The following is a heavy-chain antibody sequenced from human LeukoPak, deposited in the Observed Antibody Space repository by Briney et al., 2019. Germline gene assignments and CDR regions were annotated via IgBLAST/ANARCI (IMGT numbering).Heavy chain of an antibody. CDR3: AXGTYSYYFDY. D-gene: IGHD4-4*01. CDR2: IYPGDSDT. Sequence: GESLKISCNGSGYSFTNYWIGWVRQMPGKGLEWMGIIYPGDSDTRYSPSFQGQVTISADKSISTAYLQWSSLKAADTAMYYCAXGTYSYYFDYWGQGTLVTVSS. J-gene: IGHJ4*02. CDR1: GYSFTNYW. V-gene: IGHV5-51*01.